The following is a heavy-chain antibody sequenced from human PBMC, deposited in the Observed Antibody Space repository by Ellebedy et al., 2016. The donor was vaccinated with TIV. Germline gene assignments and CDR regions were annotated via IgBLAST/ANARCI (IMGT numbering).Heavy chain of an antibody. V-gene: IGHV3-7*03. CDR2: IKQDGSEK. Sequence: GESLKISCAASGFTFSNYWMTWVRQAPGKGPECVANIKQDGSEKCYVDSVKGRFTISRDNAKNSLYLQMNSLRAEDTAVYFCARSRGVSYWGQGTLVTVSS. J-gene: IGHJ4*02. CDR1: GFTFSNYW. D-gene: IGHD2-8*01. CDR3: ARSRGVSY.